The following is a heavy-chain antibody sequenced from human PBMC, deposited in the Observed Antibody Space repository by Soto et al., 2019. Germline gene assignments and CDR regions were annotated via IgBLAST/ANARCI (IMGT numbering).Heavy chain of an antibody. CDR3: ARIMVRVQSYYYYGMDV. J-gene: IGHJ6*02. Sequence: AASVKVSCKASGYTFTSYAMHWVRQAPGQRLEWMGWINAGNGNTKYSQKFQGRVTITRDTSASTAYMELSSLRSEDTAVYYCARIMVRVQSYYYYGMDVWGQGTTVTVSS. CDR2: INAGNGNT. V-gene: IGHV1-3*01. CDR1: GYTFTSYA. D-gene: IGHD3-10*01.